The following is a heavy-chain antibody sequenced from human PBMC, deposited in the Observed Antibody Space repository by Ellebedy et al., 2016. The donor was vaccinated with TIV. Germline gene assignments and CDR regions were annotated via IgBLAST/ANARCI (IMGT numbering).Heavy chain of an antibody. CDR1: GFAFSGYW. D-gene: IGHD1-1*01. Sequence: SLKISCAASGFAFSGYWMHWVRQAPGKGLEWVSGISWNSGSTDYADSVKGRFTISRDNAKNSLYLQMNSLRAEDTAVYYCAKDLFPSSTGPFDYWGQGTLVTVSS. V-gene: IGHV3-9*01. CDR3: AKDLFPSSTGPFDY. CDR2: ISWNSGST. J-gene: IGHJ4*02.